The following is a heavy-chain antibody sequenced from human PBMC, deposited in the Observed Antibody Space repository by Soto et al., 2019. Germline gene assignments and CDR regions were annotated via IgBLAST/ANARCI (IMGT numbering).Heavy chain of an antibody. CDR1: GYTFSSFD. J-gene: IGHJ6*03. CDR2: MTPNSGHT. V-gene: IGHV1-8*01. CDR3: ASGVEGDSGAGRYSYMDV. D-gene: IGHD3-10*01. Sequence: QVQLVQSGAEVRKPGASVKVSCKASGYTFSSFDINWVRQAAGHGLEWMGWMTPNSGHTGYAQKFQGRVTMTRNTSTSTVYMELSSPASEDPAVYCCASGVEGDSGAGRYSYMDVWGRGTRFTVSS.